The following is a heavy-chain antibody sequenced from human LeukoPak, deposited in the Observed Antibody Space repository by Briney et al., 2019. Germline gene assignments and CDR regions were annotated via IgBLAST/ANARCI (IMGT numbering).Heavy chain of an antibody. CDR2: INPKSGDT. CDR3: ARVVYDSSGYYLGY. Sequence: ASVKVSCKASGYTFTDYSIHWVRQAPGQGLEWMGWINPKSGDTKYRQKFQGRVTVARDTSITTAYMELSRLTSDDTAIHYCARVVYDSSGYYLGYWGQGTLVTVSS. J-gene: IGHJ4*02. D-gene: IGHD3-22*01. CDR1: GYTFTDYS. V-gene: IGHV1-2*02.